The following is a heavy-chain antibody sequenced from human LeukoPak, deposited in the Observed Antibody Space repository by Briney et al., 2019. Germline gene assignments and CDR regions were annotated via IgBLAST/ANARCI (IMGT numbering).Heavy chain of an antibody. Sequence: KPSETLSLTCTVSGGSISTYYWSWIRQPAGKGLEWTGRIYTSGSTNYNPSLKSRVTMSLDTSKNQFSLKLSSVTAADTAVYYCARVRYSSGWYLLAFDYWGQGTLVTVSS. CDR3: ARVRYSSGWYLLAFDY. CDR2: IYTSGST. D-gene: IGHD6-19*01. CDR1: GGSISTYY. V-gene: IGHV4-4*07. J-gene: IGHJ4*02.